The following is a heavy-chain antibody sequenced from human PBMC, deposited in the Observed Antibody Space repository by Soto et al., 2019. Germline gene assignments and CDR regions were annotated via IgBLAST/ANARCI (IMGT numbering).Heavy chain of an antibody. J-gene: IGHJ6*02. D-gene: IGHD1-26*01. V-gene: IGHV4-61*01. CDR3: AREIVGGRYGMDV. CDR2: IYYSGST. Sequence: SETLSLTCTVSGDSVSSGNYYWSWIRQPPGKGLEWIGYIYYSGSTSYNPSLKSRVTISVDTSKSQFSLKLSSVTAADTAVYYCAREIVGGRYGMDVWGQGTTVIVSS. CDR1: GDSVSSGNYY.